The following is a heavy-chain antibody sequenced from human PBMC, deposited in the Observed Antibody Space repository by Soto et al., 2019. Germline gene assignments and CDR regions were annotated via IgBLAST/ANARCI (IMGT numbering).Heavy chain of an antibody. Sequence: QVQLQESGPGLVKPSQTLSLTCTVSGGSISSGGYYWSWIRQHPGKGLEWIGYIYYSGSTYYNPYLKRRVTLTVDTSKNHFSLKLSSVTAADTAVYYCARGGYSGYDLRDYWGQGTLVTVSS. V-gene: IGHV4-31*03. J-gene: IGHJ4*02. D-gene: IGHD5-12*01. CDR2: IYYSGST. CDR3: ARGGYSGYDLRDY. CDR1: GGSISSGGYY.